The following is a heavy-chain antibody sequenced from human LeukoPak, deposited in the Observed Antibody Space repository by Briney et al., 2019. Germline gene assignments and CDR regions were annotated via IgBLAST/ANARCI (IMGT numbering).Heavy chain of an antibody. CDR1: GGSISTSSYY. D-gene: IGHD6-19*01. J-gene: IGHJ4*02. CDR2: IFYSGST. V-gene: IGHV4-39*07. Sequence: KPSETLSLTCTVSGGSISTSSYYWGWVRQPPGKGLEWIGNIFYSGSTYYSPSLKSRVTISLDTSRNQFSLKLNSVTAADTAVYYCARSIRGYSSGWYYFDYWGQGTLITVSS. CDR3: ARSIRGYSSGWYYFDY.